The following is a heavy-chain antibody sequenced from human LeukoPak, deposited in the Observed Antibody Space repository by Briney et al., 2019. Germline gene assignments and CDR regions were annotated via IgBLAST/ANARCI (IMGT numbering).Heavy chain of an antibody. CDR3: AKDPARSMDV. Sequence: GRCLRPSWAVSGLDSGSHAIHWVRQAPGKRREWVAAFWADGKTKDVAGSVKGRFTASRNNFENTVFLQMNDLRVEDTAMYYCAKDPARSMDVWGKGTTVIVSS. CDR2: FWADGKTK. CDR1: GLDSGSHA. V-gene: IGHV3-33*06. J-gene: IGHJ6*03.